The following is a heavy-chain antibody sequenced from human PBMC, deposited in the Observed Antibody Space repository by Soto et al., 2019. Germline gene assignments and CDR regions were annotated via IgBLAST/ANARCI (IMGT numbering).Heavy chain of an antibody. D-gene: IGHD3-10*01. V-gene: IGHV3-30-3*01. Sequence: GGSLRLSCAASGFTFSSYAVHWVRQAPGKGLEWVVVISYDGSNKYYADSVKGRFTISRDNSKNTLYLQMNSLRADDTAVYYCARDLNMGPEHYYYYGMDVWGQGTTVTVSS. J-gene: IGHJ6*02. CDR2: ISYDGSNK. CDR1: GFTFSSYA. CDR3: ARDLNMGPEHYYYYGMDV.